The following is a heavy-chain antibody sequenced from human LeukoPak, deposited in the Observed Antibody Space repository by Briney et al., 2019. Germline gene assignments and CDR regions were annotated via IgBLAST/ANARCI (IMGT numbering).Heavy chain of an antibody. J-gene: IGHJ6*03. CDR2: INPSGGST. CDR1: GYTSTNYY. CDR3: ASGADGGSSYYYYYMDV. V-gene: IGHV1-46*01. D-gene: IGHD1-26*01. Sequence: GASVKVSCKASGYTSTNYYMHWVRQAPGQGLEWMGIINPSGGSTSYAQKFQGRVTMTRDMSTSTVYMELNSLRSEDTAVYYCASGADGGSSYYYYYMDVWGKGTTVTVSS.